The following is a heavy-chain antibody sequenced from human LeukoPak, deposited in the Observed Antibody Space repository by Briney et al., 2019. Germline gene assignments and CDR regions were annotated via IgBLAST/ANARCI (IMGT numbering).Heavy chain of an antibody. D-gene: IGHD3-9*01. J-gene: IGHJ4*02. CDR2: ISSSSSYI. Sequence: GGSLRLSCAVSGLTFNNYAMNWVRQAPGKGLEWVSSISSSSSYIYYADSVKGRFTISRDNAKNSLYLQMNSLRAEDTAVYYCARVGSDILTGYYDYWGQGTLVTVSS. CDR3: ARVGSDILTGYYDY. CDR1: GLTFNNYA. V-gene: IGHV3-21*01.